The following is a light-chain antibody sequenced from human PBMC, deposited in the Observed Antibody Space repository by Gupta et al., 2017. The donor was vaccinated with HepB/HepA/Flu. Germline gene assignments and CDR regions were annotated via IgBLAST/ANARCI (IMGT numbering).Light chain of an antibody. V-gene: IGKV1-27*01. CDR2: AAS. CDR3: QKYNSAPRVT. CDR1: QGISNY. J-gene: IGKJ3*01. Sequence: DIQMTQSPSSLSASVGDRVTITCRASQGISNYLAWYQQKPGKVPKLLIYAASTWQSGVPSRFSGSGSGTDXTLTISXLQHEDVAAYYCQKYNSAPRVTFGXGTKVDIK.